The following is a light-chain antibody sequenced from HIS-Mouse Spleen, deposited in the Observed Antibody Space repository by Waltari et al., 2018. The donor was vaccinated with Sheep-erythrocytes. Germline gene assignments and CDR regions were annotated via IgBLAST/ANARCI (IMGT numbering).Light chain of an antibody. CDR2: LGS. V-gene: IGKV2-28*01. CDR1: QSLLHSNGYNY. Sequence: DIVMTQSPLSLPVTPGEPASIPCRSSQSLLHSNGYNYLDWYLQKPGQSPQLLIYLGSNRASGVPDRSSGSGSGTDFTLKISRVEAEDVGVYYCMQALQTPRTFGQGTKLEIK. CDR3: MQALQTPRT. J-gene: IGKJ2*01.